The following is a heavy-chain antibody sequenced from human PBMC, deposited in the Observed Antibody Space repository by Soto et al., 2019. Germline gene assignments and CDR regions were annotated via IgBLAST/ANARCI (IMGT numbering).Heavy chain of an antibody. CDR3: ATSYGSGYRGFDF. CDR1: GDTFNFYS. D-gene: IGHD3-10*01. V-gene: IGHV1-69*04. CDR2: VNPILSMS. Sequence: QVQLVQSGAEVKRPGSSVKVSCKASGDTFNFYSINWVRQAPGLGLEWMGRVNPILSMSNYAQRFQGRVTMTADKATSTAYMELSGLRSEDKAIYYCATSYGSGYRGFDFWGQGGLVTLSS. J-gene: IGHJ4*02.